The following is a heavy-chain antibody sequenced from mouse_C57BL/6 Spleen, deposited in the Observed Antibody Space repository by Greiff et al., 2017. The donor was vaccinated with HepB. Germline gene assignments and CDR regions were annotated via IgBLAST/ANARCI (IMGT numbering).Heavy chain of an antibody. J-gene: IGHJ2*01. CDR1: GYSFTGYY. CDR2: INPSTGGT. Sequence: VQLQQSGPELVKPGASVKISCKASGYSFTGYYMNWVKQSPEKSLEWIGEINPSTGGTTYNQKFKAKATLTVDKSSSTAYMQLKSLTSEDSAVYYCARSSSGYVYDYWGQGTTLTVSS. CDR3: ARSSSGYVYDY. V-gene: IGHV1-42*01. D-gene: IGHD3-2*02.